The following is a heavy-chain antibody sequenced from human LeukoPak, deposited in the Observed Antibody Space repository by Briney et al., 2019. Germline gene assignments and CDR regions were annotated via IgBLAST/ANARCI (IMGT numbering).Heavy chain of an antibody. D-gene: IGHD4-23*01. CDR2: ISTDGTTT. Sequence: GGSLRLPCAASGFTFSGFWMHWVRQPPGKGLVWVSRISTDGTTTTYADSVKGRFTISRDNAKNMVYLQMNSLRVEDTAVYYCVRGVGGNDCWGQGTLVTVSS. J-gene: IGHJ4*02. V-gene: IGHV3-74*01. CDR1: GFTFSGFW. CDR3: VRGVGGNDC.